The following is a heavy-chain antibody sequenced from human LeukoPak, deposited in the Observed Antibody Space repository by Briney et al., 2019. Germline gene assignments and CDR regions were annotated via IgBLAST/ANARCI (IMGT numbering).Heavy chain of an antibody. V-gene: IGHV4-4*02. CDR1: GGSVTSTYW. J-gene: IGHJ4*02. CDR2: VQLDGGT. Sequence: SETLSLTCDVSGGSVTSTYWWAWVRQPPGKGLEWIGEVQLDGGTNYNPSLKSRLNMTVDLPENHISLKLASVTAADTAVYYCAREGGFYLALGYSGQGTLVTVSS. CDR3: AREGGFYLALGY. D-gene: IGHD3-3*01.